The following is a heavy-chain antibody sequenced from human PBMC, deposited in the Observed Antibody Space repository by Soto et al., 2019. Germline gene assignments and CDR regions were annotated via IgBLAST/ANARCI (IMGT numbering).Heavy chain of an antibody. CDR1: GGTFSSYA. CDR3: ARATGEVPAGMTYYYYGMDV. Sequence: SVKVSCKASGGTFSSYAISWVRQAPGQGLEWMGGIIPIFGTANYAQKFQGRVTITADESTSTAYMELSSLRSEDTAVYYCARATGEVPAGMTYYYYGMDVWGQRTTGTVAS. V-gene: IGHV1-69*13. J-gene: IGHJ6*02. CDR2: IIPIFGTA. D-gene: IGHD2-2*01.